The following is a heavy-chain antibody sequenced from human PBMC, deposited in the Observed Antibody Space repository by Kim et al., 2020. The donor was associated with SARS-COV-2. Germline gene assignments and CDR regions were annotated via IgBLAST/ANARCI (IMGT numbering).Heavy chain of an antibody. CDR3: ASDAPLFEQQLVHGYFDL. V-gene: IGHV3-33*05. J-gene: IGHJ2*01. CDR1: GFTFSSYG. CDR2: ISYDGSNK. D-gene: IGHD6-13*01. Sequence: GGSLRLSCAASGFTFSSYGMHWVRQAPGKGLEWVAVISYDGSNKYYADSVNCRFTISRDNSKNTLYLQMNSLRAEDTAVYYCASDAPLFEQQLVHGYFDLGGRGTRVTVSS.